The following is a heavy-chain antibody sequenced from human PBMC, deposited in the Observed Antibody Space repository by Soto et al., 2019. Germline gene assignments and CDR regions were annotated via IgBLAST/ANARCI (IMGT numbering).Heavy chain of an antibody. Sequence: QPGGSLRLSCAASGFTFDDYTMHWVRQAPGKGLEWVSLISWDGGSTYYADSVKGRFTISRDNSKNSLYLQMNSLRTEDTALYYCAKATSRWPKHPNYGMDVWGQGTTVTVSS. CDR2: ISWDGGST. V-gene: IGHV3-43*01. CDR3: AKATSRWPKHPNYGMDV. J-gene: IGHJ6*02. CDR1: GFTFDDYT.